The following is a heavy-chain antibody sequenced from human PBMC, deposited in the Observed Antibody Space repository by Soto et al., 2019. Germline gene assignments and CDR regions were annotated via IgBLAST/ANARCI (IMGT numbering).Heavy chain of an antibody. D-gene: IGHD3-10*01. CDR1: GDTFTDYG. CDR2: ISAYNGNT. J-gene: IGHJ3*02. CDR3: ARDLVVREIIALKNGFEI. V-gene: IGHV1-18*04. Sequence: XSVKVSCKAPGDTFTDYGSGSVRQAPGQGLEWMGWISAYNGNTNYAQKIQGRVTMTTDTSTSTAYMELRSLRYDDTAVYYCARDLVVREIIALKNGFEIWGQGTMVTVS.